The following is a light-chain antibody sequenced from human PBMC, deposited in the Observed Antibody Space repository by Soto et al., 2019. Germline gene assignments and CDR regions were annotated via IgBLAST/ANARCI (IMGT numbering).Light chain of an antibody. Sequence: DIQMTQSPSSLSASVGDSVTITCRASQSINSYLNWYQHSAGKVPKLLIYAASKLHEGVPSRFSGSGYGSDFTLTVSNLQPEDFATYYCQQSYNSPRTFGQGTKVEI. J-gene: IGKJ1*01. CDR1: QSINSY. V-gene: IGKV1-39*01. CDR2: AAS. CDR3: QQSYNSPRT.